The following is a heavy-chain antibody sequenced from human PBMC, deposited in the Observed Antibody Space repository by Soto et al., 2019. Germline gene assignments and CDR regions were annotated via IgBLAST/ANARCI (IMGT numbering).Heavy chain of an antibody. V-gene: IGHV1-2*04. J-gene: IGHJ5*02. D-gene: IGHD3-22*01. CDR2: INPNSGGT. CDR3: ARDVPMIEGTNWFDP. Sequence: ASVKVSCKASGYTFTGYYMHWVRQAPGQGLEWMGWINPNSGGTNYAQKFQGWVTMTRDTSISTAYMELSRLRSDDTAVYYCARDVPMIEGTNWFDPWGQGTLVTVSS. CDR1: GYTFTGYY.